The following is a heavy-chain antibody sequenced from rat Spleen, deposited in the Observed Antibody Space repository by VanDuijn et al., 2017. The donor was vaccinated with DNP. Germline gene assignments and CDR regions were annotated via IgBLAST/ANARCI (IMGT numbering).Heavy chain of an antibody. D-gene: IGHD1-1*01. V-gene: IGHV2-43*01. J-gene: IGHJ2*01. CDR1: GFTLTSFH. CDR2: MWSGGST. Sequence: QVQLKESGPGLVQPSQTLSLTCTVSGFTLTSFHVSWVRQPPGKGLEWMGVMWSGGSTAYNSALKSRLSISRDTSKSQVFLKINSLQTEDTAIYYCTRSVVVTPFDYWGQGVMVTVSS. CDR3: TRSVVVTPFDY.